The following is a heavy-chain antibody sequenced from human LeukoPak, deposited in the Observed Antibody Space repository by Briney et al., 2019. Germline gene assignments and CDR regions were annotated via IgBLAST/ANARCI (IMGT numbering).Heavy chain of an antibody. CDR2: IHYSGST. CDR3: ARQTILDF. V-gene: IGHV4-61*08. D-gene: IGHD3-9*01. Sequence: KSSETLSLTCTVSGDSISSGAYYWGWIRQPPGKGLEWIGHIHYSGSTNYDPSLNSRVTMSVDTSKNQFSLKLSSVTAADTAVYYCARQTILDFWGQGTLVTVSS. CDR1: GDSISSGAYY. J-gene: IGHJ4*02.